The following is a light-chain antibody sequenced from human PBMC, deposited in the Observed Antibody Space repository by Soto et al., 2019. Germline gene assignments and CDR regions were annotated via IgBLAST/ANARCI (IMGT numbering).Light chain of an antibody. J-gene: IGKJ3*01. Sequence: EIVLTQSPGTLSLSPGERATLSCRASQSVSSSYLAWYQQKPGQAPRLVIYGASSRATGIPDRFSGSGSRTDFTLSISRLEPEDFAVYYCQQYGSSPPITFGPGTKVDIK. CDR1: QSVSSSY. CDR3: QQYGSSPPIT. V-gene: IGKV3-20*01. CDR2: GAS.